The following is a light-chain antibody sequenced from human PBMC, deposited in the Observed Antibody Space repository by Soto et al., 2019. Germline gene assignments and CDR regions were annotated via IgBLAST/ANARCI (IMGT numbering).Light chain of an antibody. CDR1: QNIGTS. V-gene: IGKV1-5*01. CDR2: DAS. J-gene: IGKJ1*01. CDR3: QQYENYWT. Sequence: DIQMTQSPSTLSASVGDRVTITCRASQNIGTSLAWYQQTPGKAPKLLISDASTLESGVPSRFGGSGSGTEFTLTISNLQPDDCATYYCQQYENYWTFGQGTKVDIK.